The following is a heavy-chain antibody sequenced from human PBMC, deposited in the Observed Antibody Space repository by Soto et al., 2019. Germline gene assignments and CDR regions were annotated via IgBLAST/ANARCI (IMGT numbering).Heavy chain of an antibody. Sequence: QVHLVESGGGVVQPGRSLRLSCAASGFSFSSYDMHWVRQAPGKGLEWVAMISYDGSDKYFSDSVKGRLTISRDNSKNTGSLEMNSLRTKDTAAYYCAKGVPSPTQPAFDIWGQGTMVTVSS. J-gene: IGHJ3*02. CDR2: ISYDGSDK. CDR1: GFSFSSYD. V-gene: IGHV3-30*18. CDR3: AKGVPSPTQPAFDI.